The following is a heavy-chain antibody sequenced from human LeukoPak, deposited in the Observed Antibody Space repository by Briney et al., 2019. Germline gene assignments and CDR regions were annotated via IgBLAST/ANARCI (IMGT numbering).Heavy chain of an antibody. CDR2: VYNSGDT. V-gene: IGHV4-59*08. D-gene: IGHD3-16*01. Sequence: SETLSLTCTVSGGSTSSDYWSWIRQSPGKGLEWVGYVYNSGDTGKNPSLKSRVTILLDTSKNQCSLRLTSVSAADTAVYYCARLKLGAYFDLWGRGTLVTVSS. CDR3: ARLKLGAYFDL. CDR1: GGSTSSDY. J-gene: IGHJ2*01.